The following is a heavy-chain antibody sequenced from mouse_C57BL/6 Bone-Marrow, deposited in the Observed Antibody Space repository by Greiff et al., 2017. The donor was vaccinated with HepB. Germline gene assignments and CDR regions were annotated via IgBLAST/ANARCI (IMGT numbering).Heavy chain of an antibody. J-gene: IGHJ3*01. CDR3: ARHRDDYDGAWFAY. Sequence: EVQVVESGGGLVQPGGSLKLSCAASGFTFSDYYMYWVRQTPEKRLEWVAYISNGGCSTYYPDTVKGRFTISRDNAKNTLYLQMSRLKSEDTAMYYCARHRDDYDGAWFAYWGQGTLVTVSA. CDR1: GFTFSDYY. V-gene: IGHV5-12*01. D-gene: IGHD2-4*01. CDR2: ISNGGCST.